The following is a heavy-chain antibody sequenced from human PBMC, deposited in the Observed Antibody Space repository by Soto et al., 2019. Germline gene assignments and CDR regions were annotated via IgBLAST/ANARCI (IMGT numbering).Heavy chain of an antibody. D-gene: IGHD3-10*01. Sequence: QVQLQESGPGLVKPSQTLSLTCTVSGGSISSGGYYWSWIRQHPGKGLEGIGYIYYSGSTYYNPSLKSLVTISVDTSKNHFSLKLSAVTAADTAVYYCARDRGVRGVINPNWFDPWGQGTLVTVSS. V-gene: IGHV4-31*01. CDR3: ARDRGVRGVINPNWFDP. CDR1: GGSISSGGYY. J-gene: IGHJ5*02. CDR2: IYYSGST.